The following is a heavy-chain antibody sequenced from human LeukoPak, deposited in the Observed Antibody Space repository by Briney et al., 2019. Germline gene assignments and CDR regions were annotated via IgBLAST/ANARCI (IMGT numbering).Heavy chain of an antibody. D-gene: IGHD3-10*01. CDR3: ARTTTYGSGSYYQFYWFDP. Sequence: PGGSLRLSCAASGFTFSDYYMSWIRQAPGKGLEWVSYISSSGSTIYYADSVKGRFTISRGNAKNSLYLQMNSLRAEDTAVHYCARTTTYGSGSYYQFYWFDPWGQGTLVTVSS. CDR2: ISSSGSTI. J-gene: IGHJ5*02. V-gene: IGHV3-11*01. CDR1: GFTFSDYY.